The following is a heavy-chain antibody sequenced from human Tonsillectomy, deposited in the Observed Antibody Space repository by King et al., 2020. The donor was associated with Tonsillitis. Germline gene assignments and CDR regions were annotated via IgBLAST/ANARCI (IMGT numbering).Heavy chain of an antibody. CDR1: GGSISSNY. CDR3: ARESRDYTNYGQYYYYMDV. V-gene: IGHV4-59*01. CDR2: IYYSGAI. D-gene: IGHD4-11*01. Sequence: QLQESGPGLVKPSETLSLTCTVSGGSISSNYWNWVRQPPGKGLEWIGYIYYSGAINYNPSLESRGTISLDTSKNQFSLNLTSVTAADTAVYYCARESRDYTNYGQYYYYMDVWGKGTTVTVSS. J-gene: IGHJ6*03.